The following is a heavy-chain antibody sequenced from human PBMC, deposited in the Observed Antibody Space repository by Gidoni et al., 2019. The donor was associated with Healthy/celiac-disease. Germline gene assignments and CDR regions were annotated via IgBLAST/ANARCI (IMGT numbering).Heavy chain of an antibody. CDR2: IYYSGST. CDR3: ASSITMIVWERDAFDI. V-gene: IGHV4-39*01. Sequence: QLQLQESGPGLVKPSETLSLTCTVSGGSISTSSYYWGWIRQPPGKGLEWSGSIYYSGSTYYNPSLKSRVTISVDTSKNQFSLKLSSVTAADTAVYYCASSITMIVWERDAFDIWGQGTMVTVSS. CDR1: GGSISTSSYY. J-gene: IGHJ3*02. D-gene: IGHD3-22*01.